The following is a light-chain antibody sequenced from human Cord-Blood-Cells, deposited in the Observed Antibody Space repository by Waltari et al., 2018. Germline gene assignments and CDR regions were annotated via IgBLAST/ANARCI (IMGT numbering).Light chain of an antibody. J-gene: IGKJ4*01. CDR2: WES. Sequence: DIVMTQPPDSLAVSLGAEAPTHCNSVQCVLYSSNYKNYLAWYQQKPGQPPKLLIDWESTQAYGVRGRCSGSGSVRDFAHTLSSLWAEDAAVYYCQRYQRPPLTVGGGIRVGIK. CDR3: QRYQRPPLT. V-gene: IGKV4-1*01. CDR1: QCVLYSSNYKNY.